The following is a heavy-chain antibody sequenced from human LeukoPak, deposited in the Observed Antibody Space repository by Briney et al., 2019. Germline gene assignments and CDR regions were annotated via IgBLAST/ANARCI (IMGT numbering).Heavy chain of an antibody. V-gene: IGHV1-69*13. CDR1: GGTFSSYA. D-gene: IGHD3-10*01. Sequence: ASVKVSCKASGGTFSSYAISWVRQAPGQGLEWMGGIIPIFGTANYAQKFQGRVTITADESMSTAYMELSSLRSEDTAVYYCARGRTMVRGVIRSPDYWGQGTLVTVSS. CDR3: ARGRTMVRGVIRSPDY. CDR2: IIPIFGTA. J-gene: IGHJ4*02.